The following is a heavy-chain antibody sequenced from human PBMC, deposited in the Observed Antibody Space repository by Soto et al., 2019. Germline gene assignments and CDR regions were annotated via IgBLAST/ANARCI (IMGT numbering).Heavy chain of an antibody. Sequence: SETMSLTCAVSGGSISSSNWWSWVRQPPGKGLEWIGEIYHSGSTNYNPSLKSRVTISVDKSKNQFSLKLSSVTAADTAVYYCARAPGQLGYYYYGMDVWGQGTTVTVSS. D-gene: IGHD1-1*01. CDR2: IYHSGST. CDR3: ARAPGQLGYYYYGMDV. J-gene: IGHJ6*02. V-gene: IGHV4-4*02. CDR1: GGSISSSNW.